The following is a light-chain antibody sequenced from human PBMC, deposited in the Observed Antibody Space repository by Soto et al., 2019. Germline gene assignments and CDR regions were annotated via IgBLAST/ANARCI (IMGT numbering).Light chain of an antibody. V-gene: IGKV1-39*01. CDR2: AAD. CDR3: LQDSNYPLT. J-gene: IGKJ4*01. CDR1: QSIISY. Sequence: DIQMTQSPSSLSASVGDRVTITCRASQSIISYLNWYQQKPGKAPKLLIYAADSLQSGVPSRFSGSGSGTDFTLTISSLQPEDFATYYCLQDSNYPLTLGGGTKVDIK.